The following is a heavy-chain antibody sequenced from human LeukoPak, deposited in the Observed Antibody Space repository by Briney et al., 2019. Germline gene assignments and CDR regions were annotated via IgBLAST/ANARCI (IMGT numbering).Heavy chain of an antibody. CDR1: GGSISSSSYY. CDR2: IYYSGST. Sequence: SETLSLTCTVSGGSISSSSYYWGWIRQPPGKGLEWIGSIYYSGSTYYNPSLKSRVTISVDTSKNQFSLKLSSVTAADTAVYYCARDTAAAGHSSDYWGQGTLVTVSS. V-gene: IGHV4-39*07. J-gene: IGHJ4*02. D-gene: IGHD6-13*01. CDR3: ARDTAAAGHSSDY.